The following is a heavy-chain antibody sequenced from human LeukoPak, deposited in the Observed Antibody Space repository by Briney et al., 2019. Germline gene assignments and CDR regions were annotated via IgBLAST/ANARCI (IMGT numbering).Heavy chain of an antibody. CDR2: ISGSGGST. D-gene: IGHD2-15*01. Sequence: PGGSLRLSCAASGFTFSSYAMSWVRQAPGEGLEWVSAISGSGGSTYYADSVKGRFTISRDNSKNTLYLQMNSLRAEDTAVYYCATRLGYCSGGSCYYQLDYWGQGTLVTVSS. J-gene: IGHJ4*02. V-gene: IGHV3-23*01. CDR3: ATRLGYCSGGSCYYQLDY. CDR1: GFTFSSYA.